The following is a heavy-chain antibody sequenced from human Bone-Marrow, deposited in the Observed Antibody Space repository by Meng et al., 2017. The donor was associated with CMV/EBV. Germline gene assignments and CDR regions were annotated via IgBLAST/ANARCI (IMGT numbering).Heavy chain of an antibody. Sequence: SVKVSCKASGGTFSSYAISWVRQAPGQGLEWMGGIIPIFGTANYAQKFQGRVTITTDESTSTAYMELRSLRSDDTAVYYCARVDDFWSGYYGYWGQGTLVTVSS. D-gene: IGHD3-3*01. CDR2: IIPIFGTA. CDR3: ARVDDFWSGYYGY. V-gene: IGHV1-69*05. CDR1: GGTFSSYA. J-gene: IGHJ4*02.